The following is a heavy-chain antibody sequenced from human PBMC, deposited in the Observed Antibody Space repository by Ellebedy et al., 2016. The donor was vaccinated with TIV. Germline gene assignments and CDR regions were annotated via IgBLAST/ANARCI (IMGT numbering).Heavy chain of an antibody. Sequence: PSVKVSCKASGYTFTKYGISWVRQAPGQGLEWMGWISGYNGDTNYAQKFQGRVTMTIDTSTSTVYMELRSLSFDDTAVYYCTRGFYEKFDPWGQGTLVTVS. CDR2: ISGYNGDT. D-gene: IGHD5/OR15-5a*01. CDR1: GYTFTKYG. V-gene: IGHV1-18*04. J-gene: IGHJ5*02. CDR3: TRGFYEKFDP.